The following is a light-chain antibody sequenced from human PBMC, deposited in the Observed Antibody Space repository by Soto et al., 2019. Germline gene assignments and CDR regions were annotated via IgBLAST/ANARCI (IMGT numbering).Light chain of an antibody. CDR3: SSFTSNSTLI. CDR2: EVR. J-gene: IGLJ2*01. CDR1: MRDIGAYNL. V-gene: IGLV2-14*01. Sequence: QSALTQPASVSGSPGQSITISCAGTMRDIGAYNLVSWYQQHPGKAPRLIFYEVRNRPSGISLRFSASKSGNTTSLTISGLQAEDEAHYYCSSFTSNSTLIFGGGTKLTVL.